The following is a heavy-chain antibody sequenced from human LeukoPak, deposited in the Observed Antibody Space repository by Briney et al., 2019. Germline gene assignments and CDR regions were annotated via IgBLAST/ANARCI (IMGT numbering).Heavy chain of an antibody. V-gene: IGHV5-51*01. CDR1: GYNFTSYW. Sequence: SGESLKISCKSSGYNFTSYWIVWVRQMPGKGLEWLGILYPGDSDTRYSPPFQGQVTISADKSISTAYLQWSSLKASDTAMYYCARVRRQWLAAYYFDYWGQGTLVTVSS. CDR3: ARVRRQWLAAYYFDY. CDR2: LYPGDSDT. D-gene: IGHD6-19*01. J-gene: IGHJ4*02.